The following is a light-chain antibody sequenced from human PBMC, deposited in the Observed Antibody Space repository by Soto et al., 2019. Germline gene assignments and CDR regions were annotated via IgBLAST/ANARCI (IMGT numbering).Light chain of an antibody. CDR3: CSYAGSLL. CDR2: DVS. J-gene: IGLJ2*01. Sequence: QSALTQPRSVSGSPGQSVTISCTGTSSDVGGYNYVSWYQQHPGKAPKLMIYDVSKRPSGVPDRFSGSKSGNTASLTSSGLQAEDQADYSCCSYAGSLLFGGGTKLTV. V-gene: IGLV2-11*01. CDR1: SSDVGGYNY.